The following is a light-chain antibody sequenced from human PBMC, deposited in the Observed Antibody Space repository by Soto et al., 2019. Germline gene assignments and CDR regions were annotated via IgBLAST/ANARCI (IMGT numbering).Light chain of an antibody. V-gene: IGKV3D-20*01. CDR1: QSVGSSY. J-gene: IGKJ1*01. CDR2: DAS. Sequence: EIVLTQSPVTLSLSPGERATLSCGASQSVGSSYLAWYHQNPGLAPRLLISDASIRATGIPDRFSGSGSGADFTLTISRLEPEDFALYYCQQYSTSRTFGQGTKVDIK. CDR3: QQYSTSRT.